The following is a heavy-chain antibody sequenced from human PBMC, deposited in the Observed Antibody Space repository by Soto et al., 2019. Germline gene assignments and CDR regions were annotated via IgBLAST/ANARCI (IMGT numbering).Heavy chain of an antibody. CDR1: GFTFANFA. CDR3: AKDHGDYDGYFDY. Sequence: VQLLESRGGLVQPGGSLRLSCAASGFTFANFALSWVRQAPGKGLEWVSTISASGSSPYYADSVKGRFTISRDNSKNTLYLQMNSLRAEDTAAYYCAKDHGDYDGYFDYWGQGTLVTVSS. J-gene: IGHJ4*02. D-gene: IGHD4-17*01. V-gene: IGHV3-23*01. CDR2: ISASGSSP.